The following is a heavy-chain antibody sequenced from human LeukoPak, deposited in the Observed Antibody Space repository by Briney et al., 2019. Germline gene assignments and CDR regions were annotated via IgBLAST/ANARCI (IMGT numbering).Heavy chain of an antibody. Sequence: ASVKVSCKASGYTFTSYGISWVRQAPGQGLEWMGWISAYNGNTNYAQKLQGRVTMTTDTSTSTAYMELRSLRSDDTAVYYCARDRRYSSSWPYDAFDIWGQGTMVTVSS. V-gene: IGHV1-18*01. J-gene: IGHJ3*02. D-gene: IGHD6-13*01. CDR1: GYTFTSYG. CDR2: ISAYNGNT. CDR3: ARDRRYSSSWPYDAFDI.